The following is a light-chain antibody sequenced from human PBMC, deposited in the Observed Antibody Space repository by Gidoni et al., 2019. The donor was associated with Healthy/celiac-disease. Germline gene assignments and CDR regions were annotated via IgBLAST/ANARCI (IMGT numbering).Light chain of an antibody. CDR3: QQSYSTPPWT. Sequence: DIQTTQSPSSLSASVGDRVTITCRASQSISSYLNWYQQKPGKAPKLLIYAASSLQSGVPSRFSCRGSGTDFTLTISSLQPEDFSTYYCQQSYSTPPWTFXQXTKVEIK. CDR2: AAS. V-gene: IGKV1-39*01. CDR1: QSISSY. J-gene: IGKJ1*01.